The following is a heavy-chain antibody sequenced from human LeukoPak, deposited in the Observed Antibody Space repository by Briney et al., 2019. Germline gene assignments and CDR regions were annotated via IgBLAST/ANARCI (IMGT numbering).Heavy chain of an antibody. Sequence: PSETLSLTCTVSCYSISSGHYWGWIRQPPGKGLEWIGTIFHSGSTYYNPSLKSRVTISVDTSKNQFSLKLTSVTAADTAAYYCARAPFIQSDYGGSFDYWGQGTLVTVSS. CDR3: ARAPFIQSDYGGSFDY. V-gene: IGHV4-38-2*02. D-gene: IGHD4-23*01. CDR2: IFHSGST. J-gene: IGHJ4*02. CDR1: CYSISSGHY.